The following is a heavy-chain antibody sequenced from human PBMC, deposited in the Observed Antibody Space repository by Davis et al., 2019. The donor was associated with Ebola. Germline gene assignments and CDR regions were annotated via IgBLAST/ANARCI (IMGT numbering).Heavy chain of an antibody. CDR3: ASGRYSYGLAADY. CDR2: IYYSGST. D-gene: IGHD5-18*01. J-gene: IGHJ4*02. CDR1: GGSISSSSYY. V-gene: IGHV4-39*07. Sequence: SETLSLTCTVSGGSISSSSYYWGWIRQPPGKGLEWIGSIYYSGSTYYNPSLKSRVTISVDTSKNQFSLKLSSVTAADTAVYYCASGRYSYGLAADYWGQGTLVTVSS.